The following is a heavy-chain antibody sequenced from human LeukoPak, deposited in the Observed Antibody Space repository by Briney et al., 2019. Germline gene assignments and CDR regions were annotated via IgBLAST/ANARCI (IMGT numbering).Heavy chain of an antibody. Sequence: GGSLRLSCAASGFTLRSYWMSWVRQAPGKGLEWVANINQDGSEKYYVDSVKGRFTISRDNAKKSLYLQMNSLRADDTAVYYCARDGGPFDSWGQGTLVTVSS. CDR2: INQDGSEK. J-gene: IGHJ4*02. V-gene: IGHV3-7*01. CDR3: ARDGGPFDS. CDR1: GFTLRSYW. D-gene: IGHD3-16*01.